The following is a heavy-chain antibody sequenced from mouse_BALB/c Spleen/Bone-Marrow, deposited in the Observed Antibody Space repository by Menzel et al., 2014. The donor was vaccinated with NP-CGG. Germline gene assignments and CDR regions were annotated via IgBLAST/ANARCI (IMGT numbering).Heavy chain of an antibody. CDR3: ARLDYYGYPNY. D-gene: IGHD1-2*01. Sequence: VQLKESGGGLVQPGGSLKLSCAASGFDFSRYWMSWVRQAPGKGLEWIGEINPDSSTINYTPSLKDKFIISRDNAKNTLYPRLNKVRSEDTALYYCARLDYYGYPNYWGQGTTLTVSS. CDR2: INPDSSTI. V-gene: IGHV4-1*02. CDR1: GFDFSRYW. J-gene: IGHJ2*01.